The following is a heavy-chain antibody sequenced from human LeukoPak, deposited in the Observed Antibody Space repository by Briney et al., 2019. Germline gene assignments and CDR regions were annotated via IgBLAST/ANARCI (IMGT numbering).Heavy chain of an antibody. CDR1: GFTISSYY. CDR3: ASSEFSGDSYYLFCY. CDR2: IYYSGST. Sequence: PAETLSLTCTVSGFTISSYYWSWVRQPPGKGLEWIGYIYYSGSTKYNPSLKSGVTISVDTSKNQFSLKLSFVTAEDTAVYYCASSEFSGDSYYLFCYGGERTPVSVS. V-gene: IGHV4-59*01. J-gene: IGHJ4*02. D-gene: IGHD2-15*01.